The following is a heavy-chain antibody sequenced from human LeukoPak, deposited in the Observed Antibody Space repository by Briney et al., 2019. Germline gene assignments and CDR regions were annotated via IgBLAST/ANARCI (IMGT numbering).Heavy chain of an antibody. CDR3: ARRLPYYYYYMDV. CDR2: IYYDGSA. CDR1: GGSITSSSHY. Sequence: SETLSLTCTVSGGSITSSSHYWGWIRQPPGQGLQWIGLIYYDGSAYYNLSLKSRLTISIDTSKSQFSLQLSSVTAADTAVYYCARRLPYYYYYMDVWGKGTTVTVSS. D-gene: IGHD2-15*01. J-gene: IGHJ6*03. V-gene: IGHV4-39*07.